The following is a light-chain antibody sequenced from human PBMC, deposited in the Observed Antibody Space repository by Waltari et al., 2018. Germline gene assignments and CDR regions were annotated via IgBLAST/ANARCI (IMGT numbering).Light chain of an antibody. J-gene: IGKJ2*01. V-gene: IGKV3-15*01. CDR1: KSIGNN. CDR2: VAS. Sequence: ETIMTQSPAILSVSPGETATLSCRASKSIGNNLAWYQQTPGPAPRLLIYVASSRGTGIPARFFGAGSGTDFTLTISSLQSEDFAVYYCQQYNEWPYTFGQGTKVDLK. CDR3: QQYNEWPYT.